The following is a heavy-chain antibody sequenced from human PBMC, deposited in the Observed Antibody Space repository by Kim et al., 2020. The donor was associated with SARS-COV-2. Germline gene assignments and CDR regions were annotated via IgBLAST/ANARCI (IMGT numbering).Heavy chain of an antibody. Sequence: GESLQISCKGSGYSFTSYWISWVRQMPGKGLEWMGRIDPSDSYTNYSPSFQGHVTISADKSISTAYLQWSSLKASDTAMYYCARHPKTSGQWLVLGFDYWGQGTLVTVSS. D-gene: IGHD6-19*01. J-gene: IGHJ4*02. CDR3: ARHPKTSGQWLVLGFDY. V-gene: IGHV5-10-1*01. CDR1: GYSFTSYW. CDR2: IDPSDSYT.